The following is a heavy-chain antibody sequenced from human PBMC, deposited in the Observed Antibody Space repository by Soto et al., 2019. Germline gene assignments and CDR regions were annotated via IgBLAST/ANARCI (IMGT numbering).Heavy chain of an antibody. D-gene: IGHD6-13*01. J-gene: IGHJ4*02. Sequence: ANCAQKFQGRVTITADDSTSTAYMELSSLRSEDTAVYYCAKHHWKNRIAAAGAIDFWGQGTLVTVSS. V-gene: IGHV1-69*01. CDR3: AKHHWKNRIAAAGAIDF. CDR2: A.